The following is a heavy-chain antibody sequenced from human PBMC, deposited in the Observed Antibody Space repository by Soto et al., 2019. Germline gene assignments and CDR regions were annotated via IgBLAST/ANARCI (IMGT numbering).Heavy chain of an antibody. CDR2: IWSDGSYS. CDR3: ARDRGYYYDGVDV. J-gene: IGHJ6*02. V-gene: IGHV3-33*01. Sequence: QVQLVDSGGDVVQPGRSLRLSCAASGFTFSSYGMHWVRQAPDKGLEWVAVIWSDGSYSSYADSVKGRFTISRDNSKNTVYLQMNSLRVEDTAVYYCARDRGYYYDGVDVWGQGTTVTVFS. CDR1: GFTFSSYG.